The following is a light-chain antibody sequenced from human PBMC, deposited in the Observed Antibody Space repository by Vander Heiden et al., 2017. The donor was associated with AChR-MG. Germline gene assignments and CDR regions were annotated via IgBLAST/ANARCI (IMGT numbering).Light chain of an antibody. V-gene: IGKV2D-29*01. J-gene: IGKJ3*01. Sequence: DIVMTQAPLSLSVTPGQPASTPCKSSQSLLNRDGKTYLYWYVQKEGQPPQLLIYEVSSRFSGVPERFSGSGSGTDFTLKISRVEAEDVGVYSCMQSIQLPRTFGPGTTVDI. CDR3: MQSIQLPRT. CDR2: EVS. CDR1: QSLLNRDGKTY.